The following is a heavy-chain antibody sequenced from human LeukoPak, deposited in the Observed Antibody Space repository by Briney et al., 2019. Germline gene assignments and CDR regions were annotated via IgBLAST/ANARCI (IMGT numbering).Heavy chain of an antibody. V-gene: IGHV3-7*03. J-gene: IGHJ6*02. CDR1: GFTFSSYW. CDR2: INQDGSEK. Sequence: PGGSLRLSCAASGFTFSSYWMNWVRQAPGKGLEWVANINQDGSEKYYVDSVKGRFTVSRDNAKNSLYLLMNSLRAEDTAVYYCAKHPAGYRYGYYYGMDVWGQGTTVIVSS. CDR3: AKHPAGYRYGYYYGMDV. D-gene: IGHD5-18*01.